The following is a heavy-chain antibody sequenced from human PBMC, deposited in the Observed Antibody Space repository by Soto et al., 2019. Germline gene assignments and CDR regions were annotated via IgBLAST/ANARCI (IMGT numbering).Heavy chain of an antibody. D-gene: IGHD2-15*01. CDR1: GGSISSGGYS. V-gene: IGHV4-30-2*01. Sequence: SETLSLTCAVSGGSISSGGYSWSWIRQPPGKGLEWIGYIYHSGSTYYNPSLKSRVTISVDRSKNQFSLKLSSVTAADTAVYYCARALGYCSGGSCNWFDPWGQGTLVTVSS. CDR3: ARALGYCSGGSCNWFDP. CDR2: IYHSGST. J-gene: IGHJ5*02.